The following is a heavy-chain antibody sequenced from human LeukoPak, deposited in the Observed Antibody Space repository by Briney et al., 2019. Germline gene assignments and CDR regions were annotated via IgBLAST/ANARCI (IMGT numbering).Heavy chain of an antibody. V-gene: IGHV5-10-1*01. CDR1: GYSFTSYW. D-gene: IGHD2-2*02. J-gene: IGHJ4*02. CDR3: ARGQEPAAISARRTGGLDY. CDR2: IDPSDSYT. Sequence: PGESLKISCKGSGYSFTSYWISWVRQMPGKGLEWMGRIDPSDSYTNYSPSFQGHVTISADKSISTAYLQWSSLKASDTAMYYCARGQEPAAISARRTGGLDYWGQGTLVTVSS.